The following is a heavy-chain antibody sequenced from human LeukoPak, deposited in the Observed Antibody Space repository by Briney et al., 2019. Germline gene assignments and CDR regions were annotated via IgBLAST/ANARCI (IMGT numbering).Heavy chain of an antibody. Sequence: SETLSLTCTVSGGSISSSSYYWSWIRQPPGKGLEWIGYIYKSGNTNYNPSLKSRVTISVDTSKNQFSLKVSSVTAADTAVYYCARANWGSVALDDWGQGTLVTVSS. CDR3: ARANWGSVALDD. D-gene: IGHD7-27*01. CDR1: GGSISSSSYY. J-gene: IGHJ4*02. V-gene: IGHV4-61*01. CDR2: IYKSGNT.